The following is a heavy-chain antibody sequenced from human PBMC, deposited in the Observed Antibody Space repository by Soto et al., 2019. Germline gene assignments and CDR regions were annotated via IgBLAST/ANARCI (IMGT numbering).Heavy chain of an antibody. CDR2: MNPHSGDT. J-gene: IGHJ4*02. Sequence: GASVKVSCKASGYTFVNYEINWVRQATGQGLEWLGWMNPHSGDTFYAQNFQGRVTMTRNTSITTAYMELNSLKSEDTAVYYCARQQAMDFWGQGTLVTVS. V-gene: IGHV1-8*01. CDR1: GYTFVNYE. CDR3: ARQQAMDF.